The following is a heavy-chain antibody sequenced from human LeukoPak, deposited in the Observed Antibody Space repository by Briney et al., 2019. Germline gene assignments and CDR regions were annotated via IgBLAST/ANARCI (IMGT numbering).Heavy chain of an antibody. Sequence: GGSLRLSCAASGFTFDDYAVHWVRQAPGKGLEWVSGTSWNTGSKGYADSVKGRFTISRDNAKNSLYLQMNSLRDDDTAVYYCAKEVPLSPYSSLRGYFDYWGQGILVTVSS. CDR1: GFTFDDYA. CDR3: AKEVPLSPYSSLRGYFDY. J-gene: IGHJ4*02. CDR2: TSWNTGSK. D-gene: IGHD6-13*01. V-gene: IGHV3-9*01.